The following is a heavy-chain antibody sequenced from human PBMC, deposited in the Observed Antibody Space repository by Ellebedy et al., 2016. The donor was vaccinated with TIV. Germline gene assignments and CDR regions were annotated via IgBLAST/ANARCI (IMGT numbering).Heavy chain of an antibody. CDR3: ARAGRIVATIYYFDY. CDR2: IIPIFGTA. D-gene: IGHD5-12*01. CDR1: GGTFSSYA. V-gene: IGHV1-69*13. J-gene: IGHJ4*02. Sequence: AASVKVSCKASGGTFSSYAISWVRQAPGQGLEWMGGIIPIFGTANYAQKFQGRVTITADESTSTAYMELSSLRSEDTAVYYCARAGRIVATIYYFDYWGQGTLVTVSS.